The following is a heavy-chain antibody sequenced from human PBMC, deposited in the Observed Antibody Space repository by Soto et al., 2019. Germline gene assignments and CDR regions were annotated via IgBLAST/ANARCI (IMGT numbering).Heavy chain of an antibody. CDR1: GYSFTNSW. Sequence: PGESLKISCKGSGYSFTNSWISWVRQMPGKGLEWMGRIDPSDSYTNYSPSFRGHVTISADKSISTAYVQWSSLKASDTAMYYCAGSISNSYYGLDVWGQGTTVTVSS. CDR2: IDPSDSYT. D-gene: IGHD3-3*01. CDR3: AGSISNSYYGLDV. J-gene: IGHJ6*02. V-gene: IGHV5-10-1*01.